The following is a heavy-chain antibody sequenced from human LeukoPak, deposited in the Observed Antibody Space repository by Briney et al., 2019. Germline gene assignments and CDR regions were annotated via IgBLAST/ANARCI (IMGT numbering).Heavy chain of an antibody. CDR1: GFTFSSYA. CDR3: AKPSGSYEYFDY. Sequence: PGGSLRLSCAASGFTFSSYAMSWVRQAPGKGLEWVSGVSGSGGSTYYADSVKGRFTISRDNSKNTLYLQMNSLRAGDTAVYYCAKPSGSYEYFDYWGQGTLVTVSS. CDR2: VSGSGGST. V-gene: IGHV3-23*01. J-gene: IGHJ4*02. D-gene: IGHD1-26*01.